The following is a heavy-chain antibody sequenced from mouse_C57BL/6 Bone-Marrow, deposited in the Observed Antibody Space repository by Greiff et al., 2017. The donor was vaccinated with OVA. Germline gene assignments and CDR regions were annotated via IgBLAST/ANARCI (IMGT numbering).Heavy chain of an antibody. J-gene: IGHJ3*01. CDR3: TRADDYDGRFAY. CDR2: IYPGNSDT. D-gene: IGHD2-4*01. V-gene: IGHV1-5*01. CDR1: GYTFTSYW. Sequence: EVQLQESGTVLARPGASVKMSCKTSGYTFTSYWMHWVKQRPGQGLEWIGAIYPGNSDTSYNQKFKGKAKLTAVTSASTAYMELSSLTNEDSAVYYCTRADDYDGRFAYWGQGTLVTVSA.